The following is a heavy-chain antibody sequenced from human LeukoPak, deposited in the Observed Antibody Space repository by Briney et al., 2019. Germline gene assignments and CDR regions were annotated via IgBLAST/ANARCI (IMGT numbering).Heavy chain of an antibody. CDR1: GFTFSSYA. CDR3: AREDYCYGMDV. V-gene: IGHV3-30-3*01. J-gene: IGHJ6*02. Sequence: SGGSLRLSCAASGFTFSSYAMHWVRQAPGKGLEWVAVISYDGSNKYYADSAKGRFTISRDNSKNTLYLQMNSLRAEDTAVYYCAREDYCYGMDVWGQGTTVTVSS. CDR2: ISYDGSNK.